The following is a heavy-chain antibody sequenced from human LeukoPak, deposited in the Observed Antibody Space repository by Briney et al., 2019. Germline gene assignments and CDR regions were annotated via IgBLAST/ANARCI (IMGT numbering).Heavy chain of an antibody. V-gene: IGHV3-30*18. CDR1: GFTFSSYG. Sequence: GGSLRLSCAAYGFTFSSYGMHWVRQAPGKGLEWVAVISYDGSNKYYADSVKGRFTISRDNSKNTLYLQMNSLRAEDTAVYYCANLGGAAYSIDYWGQGTLVTVSS. D-gene: IGHD4-11*01. J-gene: IGHJ4*02. CDR3: ANLGGAAYSIDY. CDR2: ISYDGSNK.